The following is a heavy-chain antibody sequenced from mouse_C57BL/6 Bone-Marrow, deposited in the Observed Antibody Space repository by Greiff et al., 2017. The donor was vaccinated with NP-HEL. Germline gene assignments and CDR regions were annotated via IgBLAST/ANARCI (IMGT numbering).Heavy chain of an antibody. V-gene: IGHV1-54*01. Sequence: QVQLQQSGAELVRPGTSVKVSCKASGYAFTNYLIEWVKQRPGQGLEWIGVINPGSGGTNYNEKFKGKATLTADKSSSTAYMQLSSLTSEDSAVYCCARGEDGNLAWFAYWGQGTLVTVSA. CDR1: GYAFTNYL. D-gene: IGHD2-1*01. CDR3: ARGEDGNLAWFAY. J-gene: IGHJ3*01. CDR2: INPGSGGT.